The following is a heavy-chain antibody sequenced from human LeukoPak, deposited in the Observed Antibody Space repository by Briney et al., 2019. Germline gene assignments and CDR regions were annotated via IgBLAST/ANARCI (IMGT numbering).Heavy chain of an antibody. CDR1: GYSISSGYY. J-gene: IGHJ3*02. D-gene: IGHD3-3*01. Sequence: SETLSLTCAVSGYSISSGYYWGWIRQPPGKGLEWIGSIYHSGSTYYNPSLKSRVTISVDTSKNQFSLNLSSVTAADTAVYYCAKRYYEANAFDIWGQGTMVTVSS. CDR3: AKRYYEANAFDI. V-gene: IGHV4-38-2*01. CDR2: IYHSGST.